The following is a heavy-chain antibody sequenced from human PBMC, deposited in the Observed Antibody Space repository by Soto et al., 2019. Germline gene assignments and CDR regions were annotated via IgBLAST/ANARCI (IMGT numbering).Heavy chain of an antibody. CDR3: ARDLTGDPNY. V-gene: IGHV1-2*02. D-gene: IGHD7-27*01. Sequence: QVQLVQSGAEVKKPGASVNVSCEASGYTFTGSSIHWVRQAPGQGLEWMGYINPNNGGTIFAQKFQGRVTVTRDTSISTAYMELSRVASDDTAVYYCARDLTGDPNYWGQGTLVTVSS. J-gene: IGHJ4*02. CDR2: INPNNGGT. CDR1: GYTFTGSS.